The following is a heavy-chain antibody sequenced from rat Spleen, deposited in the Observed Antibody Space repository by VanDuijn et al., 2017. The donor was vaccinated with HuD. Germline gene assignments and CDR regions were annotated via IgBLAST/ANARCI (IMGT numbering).Heavy chain of an antibody. J-gene: IGHJ2*01. D-gene: IGHD1-1*01. CDR1: GFSLISHS. Sequence: QVQLKESGPGLVQSSQTLSLICTVSGFSLISHSVHWVRQPPGKGLEWMGGIWSGGSTHYNPALKSRLSISRDTSKSQVFLKMNSLQTEDTAMYFCARYSGPVDYWGQGVMVTVSS. CDR3: ARYSGPVDY. CDR2: IWSGGST. V-gene: IGHV2-1*01.